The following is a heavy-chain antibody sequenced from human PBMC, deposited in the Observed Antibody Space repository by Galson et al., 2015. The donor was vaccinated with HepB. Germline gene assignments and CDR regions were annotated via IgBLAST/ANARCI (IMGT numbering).Heavy chain of an antibody. J-gene: IGHJ4*02. V-gene: IGHV3-74*01. CDR2: INSDGGTI. D-gene: IGHD1-26*01. CDR3: ASSGSYYRLDY. CDR1: GFTFSSYW. Sequence: SLRLSCAASGFTFSSYWMHWVRQAPGKGLVWVSRINSDGGTIYYADSVKGRFTISRDNAKNSLYLQMNSLRAEDTAVYYCASSGSYYRLDYWGQGTLVTVSS.